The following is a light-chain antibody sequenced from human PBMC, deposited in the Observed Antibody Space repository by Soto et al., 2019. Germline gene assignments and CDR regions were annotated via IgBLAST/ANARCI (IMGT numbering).Light chain of an antibody. J-gene: IGLJ2*01. V-gene: IGLV4-69*01. Sequence: QPVLTQSPSASASLGASVTLTCTLSSGHSSYAIAWHQQQPEKGPRYLMKLNSDGSHSKGDGLPDRFSGSSSGAERYLTSSRLQSEDEADYYGQAEGTGIQGVFGGGTQLTVL. CDR2: LNSDGSH. CDR3: QAEGTGIQGV. CDR1: SGHSSYA.